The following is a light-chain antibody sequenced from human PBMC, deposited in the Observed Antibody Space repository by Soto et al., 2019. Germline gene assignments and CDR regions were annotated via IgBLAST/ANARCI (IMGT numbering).Light chain of an antibody. V-gene: IGKV3-20*01. CDR2: GAS. Sequence: ELVLTQSPGTLSLSPGERATLSCRASQSVSSSYLAWYQQKPGQAPRLLIYGASSRATGIPDTFSGSGSVTDFTLTISRLEPEDFAVYYCQQYGSSPLTFGGGTKVEIK. CDR1: QSVSSSY. CDR3: QQYGSSPLT. J-gene: IGKJ4*01.